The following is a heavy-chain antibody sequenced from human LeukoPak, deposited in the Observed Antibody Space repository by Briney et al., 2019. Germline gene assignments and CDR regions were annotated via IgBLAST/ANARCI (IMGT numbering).Heavy chain of an antibody. V-gene: IGHV3-15*01. J-gene: IGHJ4*02. Sequence: PGGSLRLSCAASGFTFSNAWMSWVRQAPGKGLEWVGRIKSKTDGGTTDYAAPVKGRFTISRDDSKNTLYLQMNSLKTEDTAVYYCTTDPPYCSSTSCYPTTETYFDYWGQGTLVTVSS. CDR2: IKSKTDGGTT. D-gene: IGHD2-2*01. CDR3: TTDPPYCSSTSCYPTTETYFDY. CDR1: GFTFSNAW.